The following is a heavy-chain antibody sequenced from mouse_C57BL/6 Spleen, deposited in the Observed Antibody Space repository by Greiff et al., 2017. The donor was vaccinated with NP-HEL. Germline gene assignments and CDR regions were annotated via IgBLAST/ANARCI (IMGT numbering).Heavy chain of an antibody. J-gene: IGHJ3*01. CDR2: IRSKSNNYAT. CDR3: VRQYYDYADSFAY. Sequence: EVKLMESGGGLVQPKGSLKLSCAASGFSFNTYAMNWVRQAPGKGLEWVARIRSKSNNYATYYADSVKDRFTISRDDSESMLYLQMNNLKTEDTAKYYCVRQYYDYADSFAYWGQGTLVTVSA. D-gene: IGHD2-4*01. V-gene: IGHV10-1*01. CDR1: GFSFNTYA.